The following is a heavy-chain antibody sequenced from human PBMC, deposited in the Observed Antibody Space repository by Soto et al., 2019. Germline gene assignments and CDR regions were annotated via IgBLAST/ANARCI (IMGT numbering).Heavy chain of an antibody. Sequence: SETLSLTXIVSGDSIRSTSYYWGWIRQPPGKGLEFIGTIYSSGNTYYNPSLKNRGTISVDTSKNQFSLNLSSVTAADTAVYYCARHAYASGWIDYWGQGTLVNVSS. D-gene: IGHD6-19*01. CDR3: ARHAYASGWIDY. CDR2: IYSSGNT. J-gene: IGHJ4*02. V-gene: IGHV4-39*01. CDR1: GDSIRSTSYY.